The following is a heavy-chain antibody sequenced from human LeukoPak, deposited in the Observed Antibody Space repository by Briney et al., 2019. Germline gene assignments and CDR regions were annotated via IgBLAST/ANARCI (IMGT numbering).Heavy chain of an antibody. Sequence: PGGSLRLSCAASGFTFNNYAMSWVRQAPGKGLKWVSAISNSGGSTFYADSVKGRFTISRDNSNNTLYLQMNSLRAEDTAVYYCAKGYTYGLTRFCFDYWGQGTLVTVSS. CDR1: GFTFNNYA. CDR3: AKGYTYGLTRFCFDY. CDR2: ISNSGGST. V-gene: IGHV3-23*01. J-gene: IGHJ4*02. D-gene: IGHD5-18*01.